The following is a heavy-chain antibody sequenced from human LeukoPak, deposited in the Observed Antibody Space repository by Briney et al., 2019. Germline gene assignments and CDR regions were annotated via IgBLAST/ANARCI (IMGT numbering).Heavy chain of an antibody. D-gene: IGHD3-10*01. CDR2: ISGNGGRT. CDR1: GFTFSTYT. CDR3: AKDFGRNLGGPGY. J-gene: IGHJ4*02. V-gene: IGHV3-23*01. Sequence: GGSLRLSCAASGFTFSTYTMAWVRQAPGGGLEWVSGISGNGGRTYYADSVKGRFAVSRDDSKSTLYLQMNSLRGEDTAVYYCAKDFGRNLGGPGYWGRGTLVIVSS.